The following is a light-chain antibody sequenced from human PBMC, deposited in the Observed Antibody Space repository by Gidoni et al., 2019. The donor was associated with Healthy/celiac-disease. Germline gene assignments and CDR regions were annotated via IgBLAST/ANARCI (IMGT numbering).Light chain of an antibody. J-gene: IGLJ2*01. Sequence: QSALTQPASVSASPGQAITISCTGTSSDVGGYNYFSWYQQHPGKAPKLMIYDVSNRPSGVSNRFSGSKAGNTASLTISGLQAEDEADYYCSSYTSSSTLVFGGGTKLTVL. V-gene: IGLV2-14*03. CDR2: DVS. CDR1: SSDVGGYNY. CDR3: SSYTSSSTLV.